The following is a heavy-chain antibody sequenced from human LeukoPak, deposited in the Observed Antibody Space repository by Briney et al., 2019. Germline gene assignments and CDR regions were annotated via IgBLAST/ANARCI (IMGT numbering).Heavy chain of an antibody. D-gene: IGHD5-18*01. V-gene: IGHV1-18*01. CDR1: GYTFTSYG. CDR3: ARDRAGYSYGTFDY. Sequence: ASVKVSCKASGYTFTSYGISWVRLAPGQGLEWMGWISAYNGNTNYAQKLQGRVTMTTDTSTSTAYMELRSLRSDDTAVYYCARDRAGYSYGTFDYWGQGTLVTVSS. J-gene: IGHJ4*02. CDR2: ISAYNGNT.